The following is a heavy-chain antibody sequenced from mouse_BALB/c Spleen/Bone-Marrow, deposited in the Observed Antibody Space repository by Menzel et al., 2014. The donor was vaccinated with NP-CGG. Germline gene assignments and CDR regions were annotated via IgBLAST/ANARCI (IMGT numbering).Heavy chain of an antibody. D-gene: IGHD2-3*01. CDR3: ARSDGYYSLYFDV. CDR1: GYTFTSYI. V-gene: IGHV1-14*01. Sequence: LVESGPELVQPGASVKMSCKASGYTFTSYIMQWVKQKPGQGLEWIGYINPYNDGTTYNEKFKGKATLTSDKSSSTAYMGLSSLTSEDSAVHYCARSDGYYSLYFDVWGAGTTVTVSS. CDR2: INPYNDGT. J-gene: IGHJ1*01.